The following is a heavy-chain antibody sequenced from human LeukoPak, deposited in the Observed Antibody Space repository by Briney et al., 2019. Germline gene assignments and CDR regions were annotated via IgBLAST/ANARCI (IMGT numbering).Heavy chain of an antibody. D-gene: IGHD5-18*01. J-gene: IGHJ6*03. Sequence: GGSPRLSCAASGFSVSSNYMRWVRQAPGKGLEWVSVIYSGGSTYYADSVKGRFTISRDNSKNTLYLQMNRLRAEDTAVYYCAPKNGQLGRDYYYFMDVWGKGTTVTVSS. CDR3: APKNGQLGRDYYYFMDV. V-gene: IGHV3-53*01. CDR1: GFSVSSNY. CDR2: IYSGGST.